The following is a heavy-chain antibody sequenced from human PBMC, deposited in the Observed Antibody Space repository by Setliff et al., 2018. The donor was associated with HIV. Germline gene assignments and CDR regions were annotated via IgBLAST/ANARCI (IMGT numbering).Heavy chain of an antibody. Sequence: ASVKVSCKASGYTFTSYAMHWVRQAPGQRLEWMAWINAGNGNTKYSQDLQGRVTITKDRSASTAYMEVSNLRSEDMAVYYCARERDSNGYQFDYWGQGTLVTVSS. V-gene: IGHV1-3*03. CDR3: ARERDSNGYQFDY. CDR2: INAGNGNT. CDR1: GYTFTSYA. D-gene: IGHD3-22*01. J-gene: IGHJ4*02.